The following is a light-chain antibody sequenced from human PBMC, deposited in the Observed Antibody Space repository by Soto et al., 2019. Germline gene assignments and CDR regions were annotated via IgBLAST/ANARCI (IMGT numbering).Light chain of an antibody. J-gene: IGLJ1*01. CDR1: SSDVGGYNF. CDR3: SSYTSISTYV. V-gene: IGLV2-14*01. Sequence: QSVLTQPASVSGSPGLPITISCTGTSSDVGGYNFVSWYQQHPDKAPKLMIYDVTNRPSGVSNRFSGSKSGNTASLTISGLQAEDEADYYCSSYTSISTYVFGTGTKVTVL. CDR2: DVT.